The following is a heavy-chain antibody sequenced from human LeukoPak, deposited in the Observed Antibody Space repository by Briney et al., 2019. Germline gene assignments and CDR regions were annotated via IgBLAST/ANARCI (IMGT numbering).Heavy chain of an antibody. CDR3: ARSYCGGGSCGAFDI. CDR2: IYYSGNT. D-gene: IGHD2-15*01. CDR1: GGSISSYC. J-gene: IGHJ3*02. Sequence: KPSETLSLTCTVSGGSISSYCWSWIRQPPGKGLEWIGYIYYSGNTNYNPSLKSRVTISVDTSKNQFSLRLSSVTAADTAVYYCARSYCGGGSCGAFDIWGQGTMVTVSS. V-gene: IGHV4-59*01.